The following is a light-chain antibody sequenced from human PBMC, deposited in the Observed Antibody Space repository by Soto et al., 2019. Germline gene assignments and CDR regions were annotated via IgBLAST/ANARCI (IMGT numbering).Light chain of an antibody. CDR2: WAS. V-gene: IGKV4-1*01. CDR3: QQYYSTPRT. J-gene: IGKJ2*01. CDR1: QSVLYNSNNKNY. Sequence: DFVMTQSPDSLAVSLGERATVNCKSSQSVLYNSNNKNYLAWYQQKPGQPPKLLIYWASTRESGVPDRFSGSGSGTDFTLTISSLQAEDVAVYYCQQYYSTPRTFGQGTKLEIK.